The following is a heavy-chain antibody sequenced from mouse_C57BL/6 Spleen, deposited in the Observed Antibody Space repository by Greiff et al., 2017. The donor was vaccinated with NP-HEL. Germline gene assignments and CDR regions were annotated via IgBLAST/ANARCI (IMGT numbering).Heavy chain of an antibody. CDR2: INPNNGGT. J-gene: IGHJ3*01. V-gene: IGHV1-18*01. Sequence: VQLKESGPELVKPGASVKIPCKASGYTFTDYNMDWVKQSHGKSLEWIGDINPNNGGTIYNQKFKGKATLTVDKSSSTAYMELRSLTSEDTAVYYCARRYDYDGSWFAYWGQGTLVTVSA. CDR1: GYTFTDYN. CDR3: ARRYDYDGSWFAY. D-gene: IGHD2-4*01.